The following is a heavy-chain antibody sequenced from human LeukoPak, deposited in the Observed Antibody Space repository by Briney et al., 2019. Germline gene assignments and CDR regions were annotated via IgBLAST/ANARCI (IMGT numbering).Heavy chain of an antibody. V-gene: IGHV1-18*01. CDR1: GYTFTSYG. CDR3: ARVPVPSPPAGIGGYYFDY. J-gene: IGHJ4*02. CDR2: ISAYNGNT. D-gene: IGHD6-13*01. Sequence: ASVKVSCKASGYTFTSYGISWVRQAPGQGLEWMGWISAYNGNTNYAQKLQGRVTMTTDTSTSTAYMELRSLRSVDTAVYYCARVPVPSPPAGIGGYYFDYWGQGTLVTVSS.